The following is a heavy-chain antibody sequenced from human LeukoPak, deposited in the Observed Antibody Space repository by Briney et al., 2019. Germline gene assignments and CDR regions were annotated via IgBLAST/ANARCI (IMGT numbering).Heavy chain of an antibody. CDR1: GFTFGDYG. CDR2: LTYDGTNE. J-gene: IGHJ4*02. CDR3: AKGYFGSGGPDYFDY. V-gene: IGHV3-30*18. D-gene: IGHD3-10*01. Sequence: PLRLSCAASGFTFGDYGMHWVRQAPGKGLEWLTLLTYDGTNEYYADSVKGRFAISRDNSKNTLFLQMNSLRPEDTAVYYCAKGYFGSGGPDYFDYWGQGTLVTVSS.